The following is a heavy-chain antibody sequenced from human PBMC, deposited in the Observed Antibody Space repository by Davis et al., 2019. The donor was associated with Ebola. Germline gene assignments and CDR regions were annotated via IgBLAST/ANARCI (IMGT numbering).Heavy chain of an antibody. Sequence: GSLRLSCTVSGGSISSYYWSWIRQPPGKGLEWIGYIYYSGSTNYNPSLKSRVTISVDTSKNQFSLKLSSVTAADTAVYYCARTYYGDSNALDYWGQGTLVTVSS. CDR2: IYYSGST. V-gene: IGHV4-59*12. CDR3: ARTYYGDSNALDY. CDR1: GGSISSYY. J-gene: IGHJ4*02. D-gene: IGHD4-17*01.